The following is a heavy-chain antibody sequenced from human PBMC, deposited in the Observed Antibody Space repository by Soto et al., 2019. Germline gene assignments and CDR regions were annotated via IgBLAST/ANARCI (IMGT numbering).Heavy chain of an antibody. J-gene: IGHJ5*02. CDR2: ISTNGGST. CDR1: GFTFSSYA. CDR3: LSGNSPSST. D-gene: IGHD5-12*01. V-gene: IGHV3-64D*06. Sequence: AGGSLRLSCSASGFTFSSYAMHWVRQAPGKGLEYVSSISTNGGSTHYADSVKGRFTISRDNSKNTQYLQMSSLRADDTAFDYCLSGNSPSSTWGQGSLVTVSS.